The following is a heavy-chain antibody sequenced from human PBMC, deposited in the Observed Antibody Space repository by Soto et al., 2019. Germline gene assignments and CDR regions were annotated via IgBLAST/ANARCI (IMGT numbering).Heavy chain of an antibody. CDR1: GGTFSSYT. J-gene: IGHJ3*02. V-gene: IGHV1-69*02. CDR3: ARGPGPSQYGDYAAFDI. Sequence: QVQLVQSGAEVKKPGSSVKVSCKASGGTFSSYTISWVRQAPGQGLEWMGRIIPILGIANYAQKFQGRVTITADKSTSTAYMELSSLRSEDTAVYYCARGPGPSQYGDYAAFDIWGQGTMVTVSS. D-gene: IGHD4-17*01. CDR2: IIPILGIA.